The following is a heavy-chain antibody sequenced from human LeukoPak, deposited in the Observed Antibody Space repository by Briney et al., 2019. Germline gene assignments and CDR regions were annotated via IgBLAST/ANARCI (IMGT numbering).Heavy chain of an antibody. CDR2: IKQDGSEK. J-gene: IGHJ4*02. CDR3: ARAADHHEGFDY. CDR1: GFIFSSYW. V-gene: IGHV3-7*05. Sequence: GGSLRLSCAASGFIFSSYWMSWVRQAPGKGLEWVANIKQDGSEKWYVDSVKGRFTISRDNAKNSLFLQMNSLRAEDTAVYYCARAADHHEGFDYWGQGTLVTVSS.